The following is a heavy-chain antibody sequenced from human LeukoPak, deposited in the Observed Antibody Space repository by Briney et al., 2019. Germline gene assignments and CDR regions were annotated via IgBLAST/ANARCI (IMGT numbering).Heavy chain of an antibody. CDR2: ISAYNGNT. Sequence: ASVKVSCKASGYTFTSYGISWVRQAPGQGLEWMGWISAYNGNTNYAQKLQGRVTMTTDTSTSTAYMELRSLRSDDTAVYYCARETYYDSSGYYYRTGGFDYWGQGTLVTVSS. CDR3: ARETYYDSSGYYYRTGGFDY. J-gene: IGHJ4*02. D-gene: IGHD3-22*01. V-gene: IGHV1-18*01. CDR1: GYTFTSYG.